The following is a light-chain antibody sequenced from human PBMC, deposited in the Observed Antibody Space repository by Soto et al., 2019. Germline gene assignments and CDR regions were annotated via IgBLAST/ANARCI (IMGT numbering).Light chain of an antibody. Sequence: QSALTQPVSVSASPGQSITISCPGTSSDIGRFDYVSWYQHHPGNAPKLVISAVSRRSSGISDRFSGSKSGNTATLTISGLQAEDEADYYCASYTTSTTQVFGGGTKLTVL. CDR1: SSDIGRFDY. CDR2: AVS. CDR3: ASYTTSTTQV. J-gene: IGLJ3*02. V-gene: IGLV2-14*01.